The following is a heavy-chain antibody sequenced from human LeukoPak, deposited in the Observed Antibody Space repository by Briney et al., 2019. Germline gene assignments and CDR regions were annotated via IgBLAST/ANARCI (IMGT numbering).Heavy chain of an antibody. J-gene: IGHJ4*02. CDR2: IRYDGRNK. D-gene: IGHD2-21*01. V-gene: IGHV3-30*02. Sequence: GGSLRLSCAASGFTFSNYGIHWVRQAPGKGLEWVAFIRYDGRNKYYADSVKGRFTISRDNSKNTLYLQMNSLRAEDTAVYYCAKGDWSPDYWGQGTLVTVSS. CDR3: AKGDWSPDY. CDR1: GFTFSNYG.